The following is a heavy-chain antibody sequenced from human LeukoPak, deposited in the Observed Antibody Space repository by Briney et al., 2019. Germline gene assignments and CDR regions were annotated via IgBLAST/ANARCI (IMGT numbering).Heavy chain of an antibody. CDR1: GGSISSYY. J-gene: IGHJ6*03. CDR2: IYTSGST. D-gene: IGHD2-2*01. Sequence: SETLSLTCTVSGGSISSYYWSWIRQPPGEGLEWIGYIYTSGSTNYNPSLKSRVTISVDTSKNQFSLKLSSVTAADTAVYYCARAVVPAARYYMDVWGKGTTVTVSS. CDR3: ARAVVPAARYYMDV. V-gene: IGHV4-4*09.